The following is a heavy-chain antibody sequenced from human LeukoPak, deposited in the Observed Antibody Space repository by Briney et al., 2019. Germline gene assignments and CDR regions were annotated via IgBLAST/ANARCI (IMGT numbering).Heavy chain of an antibody. V-gene: IGHV3-64D*06. CDR1: A. Sequence: AMHWVRQAPGKGLEYVSAISSNGGSTYYADSVKGRFTISRDNSKNTLYLQMSSLRAEDTAVYYCVKDEGSSSWSHFDYWGQGTLVTVSS. D-gene: IGHD6-13*01. CDR3: VKDEGSSSWSHFDY. CDR2: ISSNGGST. J-gene: IGHJ4*02.